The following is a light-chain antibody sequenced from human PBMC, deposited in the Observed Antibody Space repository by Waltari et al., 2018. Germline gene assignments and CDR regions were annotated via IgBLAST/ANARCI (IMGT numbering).Light chain of an antibody. CDR1: SSNIGTTT. J-gene: IGLJ3*02. CDR3: TTWDDSLNGVV. CDR2: ANN. V-gene: IGLV1-44*01. Sequence: QSVLTQPPSASRPPGQRVTIPCSGSSSNIGTTTVHWYHQLPGTAPKLLISANNHRPSGVPDRVSCSKSGTSASLAISGLQSEDEADYYCTTWDDSLNGVVFGGGTKLTV.